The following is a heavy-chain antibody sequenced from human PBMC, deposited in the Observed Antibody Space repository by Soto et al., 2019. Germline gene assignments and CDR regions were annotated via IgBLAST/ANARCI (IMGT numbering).Heavy chain of an antibody. Sequence: QVQLVQSGAELKKPGASVKVSCKASGYTFTTFNINWVRQASGQGLEWMGWMNPNSGNTGYAQKFQDRITLTRDTSITTAYMELSSLTSDDTAVYFCLRYGVAATYWGQGTQVTVSS. CDR3: LRYGVAATY. CDR1: GYTFTTFN. V-gene: IGHV1-8*01. CDR2: MNPNSGNT. J-gene: IGHJ4*02. D-gene: IGHD2-8*01.